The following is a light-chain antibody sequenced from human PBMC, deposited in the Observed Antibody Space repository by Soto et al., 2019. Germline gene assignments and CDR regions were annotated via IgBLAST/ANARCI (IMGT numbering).Light chain of an antibody. CDR3: AVWDDSLSGYV. Sequence: QSALTQPASVSGSPGQSITISCTATSSDFGIYDLVSWYQQHPGKAPKLLIYSNNQRLSGVPDRFTGSRSGTSASLAIRGLQSEDEADYYCAVWDDSLSGYVFGGGTKLTVL. CDR2: SNN. V-gene: IGLV2-14*02. J-gene: IGLJ1*01. CDR1: SSDFGIYDL.